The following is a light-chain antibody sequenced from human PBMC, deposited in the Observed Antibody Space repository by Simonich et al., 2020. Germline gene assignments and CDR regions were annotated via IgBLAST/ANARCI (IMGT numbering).Light chain of an antibody. CDR1: SSDVGGYNY. J-gene: IGLJ3*02. V-gene: IGLV2-14*01. CDR3: QTWGTGIV. CDR2: DVS. Sequence: QSALTQPASVSGSPGQSITISCTGTSSDVGGYNYVSWYQQHPGKAPKLMIYDVSKRPSGVSNRFSGSKSGNTASLTISSLQSEDEADYYCQTWGTGIVFGGGTKLTVL.